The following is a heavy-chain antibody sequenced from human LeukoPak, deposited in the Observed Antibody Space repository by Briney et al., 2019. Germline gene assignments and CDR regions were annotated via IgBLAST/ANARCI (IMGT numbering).Heavy chain of an antibody. CDR1: GYSFTSYW. D-gene: IGHD3-22*01. CDR2: IYPGDSDT. V-gene: IGHV5-51*01. J-gene: IGHJ5*02. Sequence: GESLKISCKGSGYSFTSYWIGWVRQMPGKGLEWMGIIYPGDSDTRYSPSFQGQVPISADKSISTAYLQWSSLKASDTAMYYCARGDYYDSSGYLSNWFDPWGQGTLVTVSS. CDR3: ARGDYYDSSGYLSNWFDP.